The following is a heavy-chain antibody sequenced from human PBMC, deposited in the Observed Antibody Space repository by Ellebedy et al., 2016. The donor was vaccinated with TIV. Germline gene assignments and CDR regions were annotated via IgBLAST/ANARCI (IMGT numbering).Heavy chain of an antibody. CDR1: GGSISSYY. CDR3: ARSPSYPYNWFNP. V-gene: IGHV4-59*01. CDR2: IYYSGST. D-gene: IGHD1-26*01. J-gene: IGHJ5*02. Sequence: SETLSLTXTVSGGSISSYYWSWIRQPPGKGLEWIGYIYYSGSTNYNPSLKSRVTISVDTSKNQFSLKLSSVTAADTAVYYCARSPSYPYNWFNPWGQGTLVTVSS.